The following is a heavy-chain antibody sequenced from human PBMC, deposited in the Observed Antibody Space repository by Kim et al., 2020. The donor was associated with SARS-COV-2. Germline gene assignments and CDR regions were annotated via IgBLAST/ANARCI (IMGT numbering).Heavy chain of an antibody. CDR1: GYIFTNYY. J-gene: IGHJ4*02. V-gene: IGHV1-46*01. CDR3: VRELRGGYFDY. D-gene: IGHD3-16*01. Sequence: ASVKVSCKTSGYIFTNYYIHWVRQAPGQGLEWMGSLRTADGYRNYAQRFQVRLTMTRDTSTATAYMKLSSLTSEDTADYYCVRELRGGYFDYWGQGTLVTVSS. CDR2: LRTADGYR.